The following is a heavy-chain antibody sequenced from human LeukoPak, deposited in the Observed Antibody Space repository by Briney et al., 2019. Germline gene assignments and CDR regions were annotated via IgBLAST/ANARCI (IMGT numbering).Heavy chain of an antibody. V-gene: IGHV3-23*01. Sequence: TGGSLRLSCAASGFTFSNYAMSWVRQAPGKGLEWVSAISGTGGSTYYADSVKGRFTISRDNSENTLYLQINSLRAEDTAVYYCAKDRDPFMVRGVISDYWGQGTLVTVSS. D-gene: IGHD3-10*01. CDR2: ISGTGGST. CDR3: AKDRDPFMVRGVISDY. J-gene: IGHJ4*02. CDR1: GFTFSNYA.